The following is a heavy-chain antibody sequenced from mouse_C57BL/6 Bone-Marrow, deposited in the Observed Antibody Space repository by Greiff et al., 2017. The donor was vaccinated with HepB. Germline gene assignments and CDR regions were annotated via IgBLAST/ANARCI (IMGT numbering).Heavy chain of an antibody. D-gene: IGHD2-4*01. V-gene: IGHV14-4*01. CDR3: TTYDDAYYAMDY. Sequence: VQLQQSGAELVRPGASVKLSCTASGFNIKDDYMHWVKQRPEQGLEWIGWIDPENGDTEYASKFQGKATITADTSSNTAYLQLSSLTSEDTAVYYCTTYDDAYYAMDYWGQGTSVTVSS. CDR1: GFNIKDDY. CDR2: IDPENGDT. J-gene: IGHJ4*01.